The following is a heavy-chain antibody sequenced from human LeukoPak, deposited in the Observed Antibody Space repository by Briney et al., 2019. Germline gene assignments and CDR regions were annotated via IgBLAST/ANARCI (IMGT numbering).Heavy chain of an antibody. V-gene: IGHV3-74*01. Sequence: PGGSLRLSCAASGLTFSSYWMHWVRQAPGKGLVWVSRINSDGSSTSYADSVKGRFTISRDNAKNTLYLQMNSLRAEDTAVYYCARVSYYYGSGSYRPTAVYYFDYWGQGTLVTVSS. J-gene: IGHJ4*02. CDR3: ARVSYYYGSGSYRPTAVYYFDY. CDR1: GLTFSSYW. CDR2: INSDGSST. D-gene: IGHD3-10*01.